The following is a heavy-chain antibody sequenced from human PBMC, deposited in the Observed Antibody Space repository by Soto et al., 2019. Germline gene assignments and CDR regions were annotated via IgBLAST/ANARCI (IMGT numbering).Heavy chain of an antibody. CDR3: AKSLRTATSFDD. V-gene: IGHV3-23*01. CDR1: GFTFSMYA. D-gene: IGHD1-1*01. CDR2: ISASGGT. Sequence: EVKLLDSGGGLVQPGGSLRLSCAASGFTFSMYAMNWVRQAPGKGPEWVSHISASGGTYYADSVKGRFTISRDNSKNTLFLQMNSLRTEVTAVYYCAKSLRTATSFDDWGQGTPVTVSS. J-gene: IGHJ4*02.